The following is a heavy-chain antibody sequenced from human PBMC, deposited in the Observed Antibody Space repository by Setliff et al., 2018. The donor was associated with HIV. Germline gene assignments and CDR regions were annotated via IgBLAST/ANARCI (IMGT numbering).Heavy chain of an antibody. CDR1: GFIFTNYG. J-gene: IGHJ2*01. V-gene: IGHV1-3*01. D-gene: IGHD4-17*01. CDR3: ANSVTDASYWYFIH. CDR2: INSGTGNT. Sequence: GASVKVSCKASGFIFTNYGIHWVRQAPGHSLEWMGFINSGTGNTIYSQKFQGRVTFSRDTSASTAYMELSSLRSEDTAVYYRANSVTDASYWYFIHWGRGSPVTVSS.